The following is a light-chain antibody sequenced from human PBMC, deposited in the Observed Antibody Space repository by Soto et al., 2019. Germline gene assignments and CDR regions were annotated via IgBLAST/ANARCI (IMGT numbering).Light chain of an antibody. CDR1: SSDVGNYNL. Sequence: QSALTQPASVSGSPGQSITISCTGTSSDVGNYNLVSWYRQHPGQAPKLIISEVTKRPSGVSSRFSGSKSDNTASQTSSGLQSEDEADYYCFSYAGSTTFVVFGGGTKLTVL. V-gene: IGLV2-23*02. CDR3: FSYAGSTTFVV. J-gene: IGLJ3*02. CDR2: EVT.